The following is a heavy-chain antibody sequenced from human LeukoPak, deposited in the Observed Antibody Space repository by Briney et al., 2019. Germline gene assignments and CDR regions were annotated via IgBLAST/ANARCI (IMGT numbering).Heavy chain of an antibody. CDR3: ARAVITFGVPVAKGFDC. CDR2: IYYSGNT. CDR1: GGSFSSYY. J-gene: IGHJ4*02. D-gene: IGHD3-16*01. Sequence: SETLSLTCTVSGGSFSSYYWSWIRQPPGKGLEWIGYIYYSGNTDYTPSLKSRVTMSLDTSKNQFSLNLNSVTAADTAVYYCARAVITFGVPVAKGFDCWGQGTLVTVSS. V-gene: IGHV4-59*01.